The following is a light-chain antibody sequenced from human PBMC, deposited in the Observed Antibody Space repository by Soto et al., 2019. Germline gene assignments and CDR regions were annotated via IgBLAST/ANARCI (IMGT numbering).Light chain of an antibody. Sequence: QSVLTQPASVPGSPGQSIAISCTGTSSDVGGYNYVSWYQQHPGKAPKLLIYDVSNRPSGVSNRFSGSKSGNTASLTISGLQTEDEADYYCSSYTSSSTQYVFGTGTKLTVL. J-gene: IGLJ1*01. CDR1: SSDVGGYNY. CDR3: SSYTSSSTQYV. V-gene: IGLV2-14*01. CDR2: DVS.